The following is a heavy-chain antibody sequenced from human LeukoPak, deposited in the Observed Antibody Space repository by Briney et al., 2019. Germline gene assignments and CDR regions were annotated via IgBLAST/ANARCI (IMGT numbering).Heavy chain of an antibody. J-gene: IGHJ5*02. Sequence: ASVKVSCKASGYTFTSYDINWVRQATGQGLEWMGWMNPNSGNTGHAQKFQGRVTMTRNTSISTAYMELSSLRSEDTAVYYCATKGTDDYGDYGWFDPWGQGTLVTVSS. CDR3: ATKGTDDYGDYGWFDP. D-gene: IGHD4-17*01. CDR2: MNPNSGNT. V-gene: IGHV1-8*01. CDR1: GYTFTSYD.